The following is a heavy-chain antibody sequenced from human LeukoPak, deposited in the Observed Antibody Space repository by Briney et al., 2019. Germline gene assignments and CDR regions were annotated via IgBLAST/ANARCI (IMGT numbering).Heavy chain of an antibody. CDR1: GGSISSSSYY. D-gene: IGHD1-14*01. Sequence: SETLSLTCTVSGGSISSSSYYWAWIRQPPGKGLEWIGSIYYSGNTYYKSSLKSRVTIAVDTSKNQFSLKLSSVTAADTAVYYCARDITGSFDYWGQGNLVTVSS. J-gene: IGHJ4*02. CDR2: IYYSGNT. V-gene: IGHV4-39*07. CDR3: ARDITGSFDY.